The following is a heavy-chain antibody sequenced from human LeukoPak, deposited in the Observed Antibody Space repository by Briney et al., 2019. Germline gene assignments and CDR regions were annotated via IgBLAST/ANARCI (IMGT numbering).Heavy chain of an antibody. J-gene: IGHJ6*02. Sequence: PSETLSLTCAVYGGSFSGYYWSWIRQPPGKGLEWIGEINHSGSTNYNPSLKSRVTISVDTSKNKFSLKLSSVTAADTAVYYCARGYGSGSYHKVGYYYGMDVWGQGTTVTVSS. CDR3: ARGYGSGSYHKVGYYYGMDV. CDR2: INHSGST. D-gene: IGHD3-10*01. V-gene: IGHV4-34*01. CDR1: GGSFSGYY.